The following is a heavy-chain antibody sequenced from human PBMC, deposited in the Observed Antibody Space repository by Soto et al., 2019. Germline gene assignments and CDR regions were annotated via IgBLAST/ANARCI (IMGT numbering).Heavy chain of an antibody. CDR3: AKGNVLRYFDWSIPFDY. CDR1: GCTFSSYA. J-gene: IGHJ4*02. V-gene: IGHV3-23*01. CDR2: ISGSGGST. Sequence: GSLGRACSASGCTFSSYAMSWVRQAPGKGLEWVSAISGSGGSTYYADSVKGRFTISRDNSKNTLYLQMNSLRAEDTAVYYCAKGNVLRYFDWSIPFDYWGQGTLVTVSS. D-gene: IGHD3-9*01.